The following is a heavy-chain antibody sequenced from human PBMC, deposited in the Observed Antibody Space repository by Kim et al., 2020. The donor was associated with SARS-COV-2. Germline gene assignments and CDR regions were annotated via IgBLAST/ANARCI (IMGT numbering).Heavy chain of an antibody. J-gene: IGHJ3*02. D-gene: IGHD3-16*01. Sequence: SETLSLTCSVSGGSISSYYWSWIRQPPGKQLEWIGYIYYSGITNYNPSLQSRVTISLDTSKNQFSLKLNSVTTADTAVYYCGRGGTTKNAVDIWGQGIMVTVSS. CDR1: GGSISSYY. V-gene: IGHV4-59*13. CDR2: IYYSGIT. CDR3: GRGGTTKNAVDI.